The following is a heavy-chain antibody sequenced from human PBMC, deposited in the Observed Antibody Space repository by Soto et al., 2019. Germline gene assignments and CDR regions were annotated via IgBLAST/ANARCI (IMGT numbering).Heavy chain of an antibody. Sequence: QVRLVESGGGVVQPGTSLRLSCAASGFTFTSYGMHWVRQAQGKGLEWVAVISYDGRYKYYGDSVKGRFTISRDNSKNTLDLQMNSLRAEDTAVYFCAKGGRTSSSWYGEGMDYWGQGTLVTVSS. CDR3: AKGGRTSSSWYGEGMDY. CDR1: GFTFTSYG. V-gene: IGHV3-30*18. D-gene: IGHD6-13*01. CDR2: ISYDGRYK. J-gene: IGHJ4*02.